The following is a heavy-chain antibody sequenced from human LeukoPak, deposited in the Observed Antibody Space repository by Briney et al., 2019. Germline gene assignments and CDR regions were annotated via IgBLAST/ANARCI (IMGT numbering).Heavy chain of an antibody. Sequence: ASVRVSCKASGYTFTHYAVHWVRQAPGQRLEWMGWTNVGNDYTESSQKFQDRLTITSDTTATTVYMELSSLRSEDTAVYYCARDDFSTYPGLNYFDYWGQGSLVTVSS. CDR3: ARDDFSTYPGLNYFDY. V-gene: IGHV1-3*01. CDR1: GYTFTHYA. J-gene: IGHJ4*02. D-gene: IGHD4-11*01. CDR2: TNVGNDYT.